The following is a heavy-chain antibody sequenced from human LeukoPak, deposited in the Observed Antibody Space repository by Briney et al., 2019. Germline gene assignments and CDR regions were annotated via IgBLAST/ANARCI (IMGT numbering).Heavy chain of an antibody. Sequence: GGSLTLSCAASGLTFSRYWMSWVRQAPGKGLEWVANTKQDGSEKYYLESVKGRFTISRDNAENSLYLHMNSLRGEDTAVYYCALSIGNYAIPFDHWGQGTPVTVSS. CDR3: ALSIGNYAIPFDH. CDR2: TKQDGSEK. J-gene: IGHJ4*02. CDR1: GLTFSRYW. V-gene: IGHV3-7*01. D-gene: IGHD1-7*01.